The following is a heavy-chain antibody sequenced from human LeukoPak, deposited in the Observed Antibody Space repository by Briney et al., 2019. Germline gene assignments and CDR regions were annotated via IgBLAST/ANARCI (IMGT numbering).Heavy chain of an antibody. V-gene: IGHV3-23*01. CDR3: AKVALYRRWAFDI. J-gene: IGHJ3*02. D-gene: IGHD4-23*01. CDR1: GFAFKNAW. Sequence: GGSLRLSCAASGFAFKNAWMSWVRQAPGKGLEWVSAISGSGGSTYYADSVKGRFTISRDNSKNTLYLQMNSLRAEDTAVYYCAKVALYRRWAFDIWGQGTMVTVSS. CDR2: ISGSGGST.